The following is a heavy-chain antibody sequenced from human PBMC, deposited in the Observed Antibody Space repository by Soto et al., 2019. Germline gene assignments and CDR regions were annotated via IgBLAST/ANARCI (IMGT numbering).Heavy chain of an antibody. J-gene: IGHJ4*02. D-gene: IGHD3-22*01. Sequence: SVKFSCKASGYTFTSYGISWVRQAPGQGLEWMGWISAYNGNTNYAQKLQGRVTMTTDTSTSTAYMELRSLRSDDTAVYYCARDVPPGGGYYSHHGYWGQGTPVTVSS. CDR2: ISAYNGNT. V-gene: IGHV1-18*04. CDR1: GYTFTSYG. CDR3: ARDVPPGGGYYSHHGY.